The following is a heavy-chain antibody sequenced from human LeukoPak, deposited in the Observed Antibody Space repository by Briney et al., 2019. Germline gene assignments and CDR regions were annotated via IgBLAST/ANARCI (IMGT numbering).Heavy chain of an antibody. Sequence: GGSLRLSCAASGFTFSSYAMSWVRQAPGKGLEWASGISGSGGSTYYADSVKGRFTISRDNSKNTVYVQMNSLRAEDTAVYYCARGGSSGFYNHFDSWGQGTLVTVSS. CDR1: GFTFSSYA. CDR2: ISGSGGST. D-gene: IGHD3-22*01. CDR3: ARGGSSGFYNHFDS. V-gene: IGHV3-23*01. J-gene: IGHJ4*02.